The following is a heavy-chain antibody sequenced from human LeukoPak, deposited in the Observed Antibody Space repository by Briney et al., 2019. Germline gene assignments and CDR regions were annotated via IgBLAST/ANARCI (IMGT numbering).Heavy chain of an antibody. CDR3: ARGGNSGYYLNAFDI. Sequence: GGSLRLSCAASGFTFSSYEMNWARQAPWKGLEWVSYISSSGSITFYADSVKGRFTISRDNAKNSLYLQMNSLRADDTAVYYCARGGNSGYYLNAFDIWGQGTKVTVSS. CDR1: GFTFSSYE. CDR2: ISSSGSIT. V-gene: IGHV3-48*03. D-gene: IGHD3-22*01. J-gene: IGHJ3*02.